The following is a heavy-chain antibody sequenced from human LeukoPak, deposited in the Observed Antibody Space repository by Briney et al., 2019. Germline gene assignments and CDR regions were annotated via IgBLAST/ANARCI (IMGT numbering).Heavy chain of an antibody. D-gene: IGHD5-18*01. CDR3: VRDPPRDTAMVWKY. V-gene: IGHV3-30*03. CDR1: GFTFGTYG. CDR2: ISYDGRSK. J-gene: IGHJ4*02. Sequence: GGSLRLSCATSGFTFGTYGMHWVRQAPGKGPEWVAVISYDGRSKFYVDSVKGRLTISRDNSENTLYLQMNSLRTEDTAVYYCVRDPPRDTAMVWKYWGQGTLVTVSS.